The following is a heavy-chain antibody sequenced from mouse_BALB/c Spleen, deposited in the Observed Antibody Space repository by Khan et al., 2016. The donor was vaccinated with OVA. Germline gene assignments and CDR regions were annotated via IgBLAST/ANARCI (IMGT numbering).Heavy chain of an antibody. Sequence: EVELVESGGDLVKPGGSLKLSCAASGFTFSSYSMPWVRQTPDERLEWVASISSGGDYTYYPDSVKGRFTISRDNAKNTLYLQMSDLRSEDTAMYYCADRLTGSFAYWGQGTLVTVSA. J-gene: IGHJ3*01. CDR3: ADRLTGSFAY. D-gene: IGHD4-1*01. V-gene: IGHV5-6*01. CDR1: GFTFSSYS. CDR2: ISSGGDYT.